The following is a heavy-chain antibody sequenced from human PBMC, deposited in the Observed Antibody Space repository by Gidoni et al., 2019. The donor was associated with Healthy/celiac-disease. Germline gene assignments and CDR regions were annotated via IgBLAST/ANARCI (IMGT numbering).Heavy chain of an antibody. CDR2: ISGSGGST. CDR1: GFTFSSYA. Sequence: EVQLLESGGGLVQPGGSLRLSCAASGFTFSSYARSWVRQAPGTGLEWVSAISGSGGSTYYADSVKGRFTISRDNSKNTLYLQMNSLRAEDTAVYYCAKVPLYRYYDSSGYEDDYWGQGTLVTVSS. CDR3: AKVPLYRYYDSSGYEDDY. V-gene: IGHV3-23*01. J-gene: IGHJ4*02. D-gene: IGHD3-22*01.